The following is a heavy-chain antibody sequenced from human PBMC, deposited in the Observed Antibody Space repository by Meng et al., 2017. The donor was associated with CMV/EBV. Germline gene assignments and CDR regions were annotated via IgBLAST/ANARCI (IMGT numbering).Heavy chain of an antibody. D-gene: IGHD2-2*01. CDR1: GGSISSYY. J-gene: IGHJ6*02. Sequence: SETLSLTCTVSGGSISSYYWSWIRQPPGKGLEWIGYIYYSGSTNYNPSLKSRVTISVDTSKNQFSLKLSSVTAADTAVYYCARGDIVVVTGAHYYYYGMDVWGQGTAVTVSS. V-gene: IGHV4-59*01. CDR3: ARGDIVVVTGAHYYYYGMDV. CDR2: IYYSGST.